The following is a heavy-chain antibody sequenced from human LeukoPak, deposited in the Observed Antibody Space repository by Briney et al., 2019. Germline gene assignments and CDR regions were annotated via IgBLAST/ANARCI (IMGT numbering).Heavy chain of an antibody. J-gene: IGHJ4*02. CDR1: GFTSSDIA. Sequence: GGSLRLSCAPPGFTSSDIAMAGAPRAPGRGLGGAPAISASGADTLYAGSVKGRFTISRDNSKDTLYLQMSSLRAEDTAVYYCAKEGCTRAACYTNFWGQGILVTVSS. CDR3: AKEGCTRAACYTNF. CDR2: ISASGADT. D-gene: IGHD2-2*02. V-gene: IGHV3-23*01.